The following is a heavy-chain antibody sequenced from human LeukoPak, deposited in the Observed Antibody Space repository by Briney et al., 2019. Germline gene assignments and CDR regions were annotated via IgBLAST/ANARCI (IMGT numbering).Heavy chain of an antibody. D-gene: IGHD2-21*02. CDR2: IYYSGST. CDR3: ARGGDHRHFDY. V-gene: IGHV4-61*08. CDR1: GGSISSGGYY. J-gene: IGHJ4*02. Sequence: SETLSLTCTVSGGSISSGGYYWSWIRQPPGKGLEWIGYIYYSGSTNYNPSLKSRVTISVDTSKNQFSLKLSSVTAADTAVYYCARGGDHRHFDYWGQGTLVTVSS.